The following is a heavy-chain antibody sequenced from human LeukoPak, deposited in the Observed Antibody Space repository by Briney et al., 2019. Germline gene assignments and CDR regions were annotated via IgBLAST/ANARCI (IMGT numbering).Heavy chain of an antibody. V-gene: IGHV3-23*01. CDR3: AKDPYGTRYFDY. Sequence: ESGGSLRLSCAASGFTFSSHALSWVRQAQGKDLNWVSSLSGSGYNTYYADSVKGRFTISRDNSKNTVYLQMNSLRAEDTAVYYCAKDPYGTRYFDYWGQGTLVTVSS. D-gene: IGHD2-2*01. J-gene: IGHJ4*02. CDR1: GFTFSSHA. CDR2: LSGSGYNT.